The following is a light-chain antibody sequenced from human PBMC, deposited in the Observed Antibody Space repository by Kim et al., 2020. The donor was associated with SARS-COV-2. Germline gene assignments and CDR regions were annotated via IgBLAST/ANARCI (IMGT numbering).Light chain of an antibody. CDR2: GAS. CDR3: QQYAYWRA. CDR1: QSISSN. J-gene: IGKJ5*01. V-gene: IGKV3-15*01. Sequence: SLAPGEIATRSGRASQSISSNVAWYQQKPGQAPRVLIYGASARATGIPARFSGSGSGTEFTLTISILQSEDFAVYYCQQYAYWRAFGQGTRLEIK.